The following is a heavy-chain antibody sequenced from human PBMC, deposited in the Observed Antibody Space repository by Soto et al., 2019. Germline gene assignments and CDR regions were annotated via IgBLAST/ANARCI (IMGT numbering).Heavy chain of an antibody. CDR1: GFTFSNSS. CDR3: ARDQISIFGVIGSGWYFDL. J-gene: IGHJ2*01. CDR2: ISSSSSFI. V-gene: IGHV3-21*04. Sequence: EVQLVESGGGLVKPGGSLRLSCTASGFTFSNSSMNWVRQAPGKGLEWLSSISSSSSFIYSADSVKGRFTISRDNAKNSVYLQMDSLGAEDTAIYYCARDQISIFGVIGSGWYFDLWGRGTLVTVSS. D-gene: IGHD3-3*01.